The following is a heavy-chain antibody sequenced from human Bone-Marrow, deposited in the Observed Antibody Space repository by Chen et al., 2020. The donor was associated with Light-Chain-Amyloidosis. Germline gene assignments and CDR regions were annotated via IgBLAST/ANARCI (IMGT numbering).Heavy chain of an antibody. CDR1: GFPFSNHW. Sequence: EVQLVESGGGLVQPGGSLRLSCAASGFPFSNHWMRWVRQAPGKGLEWVANIKQSGSDKDDLESVKGRFTISRDNGKNSLYLQMNNLRAEDTAVYYCARVGDGSNRSEALEIWGQGTMVTVSS. V-gene: IGHV3-7*01. CDR3: ARVGDGSNRSEALEI. D-gene: IGHD3-10*01. J-gene: IGHJ3*02. CDR2: IKQSGSDK.